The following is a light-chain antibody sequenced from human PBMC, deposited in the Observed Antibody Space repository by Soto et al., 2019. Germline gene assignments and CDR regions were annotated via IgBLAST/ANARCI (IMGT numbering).Light chain of an antibody. CDR3: QQYNDSFPYT. J-gene: IGKJ2*01. Sequence: DIQLTQSPSTLSASVGDRVTITCRASQSISTWLAWYQQKPGTAPKLLIHKASTLESGVPSRFSDSRSGTEFTLTINSLQPDDFATYYCQQYNDSFPYTFGQGTKLDIK. CDR1: QSISTW. CDR2: KAS. V-gene: IGKV1-5*03.